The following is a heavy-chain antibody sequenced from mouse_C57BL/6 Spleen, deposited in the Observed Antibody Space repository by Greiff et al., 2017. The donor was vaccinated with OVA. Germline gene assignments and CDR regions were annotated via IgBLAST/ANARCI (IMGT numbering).Heavy chain of an antibody. Sequence: EVKLVESEGGLVQPGSSMKLSCTASGFTFSDYYMAWVRQVPEKGLEWVANINYDGSSTYYLDSLKSRFIILRDNAKNILYLQMSSLKSEDTATYYCAREWRSTMAFDYWGQGTTLTVSS. D-gene: IGHD2-1*01. CDR1: GFTFSDYY. CDR3: AREWRSTMAFDY. V-gene: IGHV5-16*01. J-gene: IGHJ2*01. CDR2: INYDGSST.